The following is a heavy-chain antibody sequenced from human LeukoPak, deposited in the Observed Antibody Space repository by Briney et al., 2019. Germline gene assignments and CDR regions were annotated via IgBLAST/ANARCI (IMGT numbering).Heavy chain of an antibody. D-gene: IGHD3-10*02. CDR1: GFTFSNYW. Sequence: PGGSLRLSCAASGFTFSNYWMTWVRQAPGKGLEWVANIKRDGTDNYYVDSVKGRFTISRDNAKDSLYLQMNSLRAEDTAVYYCARGTMFPYYFDYWGQGTLVTVSS. V-gene: IGHV3-7*01. CDR2: IKRDGTDN. J-gene: IGHJ4*02. CDR3: ARGTMFPYYFDY.